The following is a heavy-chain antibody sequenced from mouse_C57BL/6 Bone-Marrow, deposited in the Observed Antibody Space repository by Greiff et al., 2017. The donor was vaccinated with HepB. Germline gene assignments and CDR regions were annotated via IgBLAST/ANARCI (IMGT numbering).Heavy chain of an antibody. CDR2: IDPSDSYT. D-gene: IGHD1-1*01. Sequence: QVQLQQPGAELVRPGTSVKLSCKASGYTFTSYWMHWVKQRPGQGLEWIGVIDPSDSYTNYNQKFKGKATLTVDTSSSTAYMQLSSLTSEDSAVYYCARGPGSSRSDYWGQGTTLTVSS. CDR3: ARGPGSSRSDY. J-gene: IGHJ2*01. CDR1: GYTFTSYW. V-gene: IGHV1-59*01.